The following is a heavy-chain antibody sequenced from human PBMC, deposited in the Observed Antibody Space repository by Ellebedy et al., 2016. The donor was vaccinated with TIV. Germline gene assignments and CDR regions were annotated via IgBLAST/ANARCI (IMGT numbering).Heavy chain of an antibody. Sequence: SETLSLTXTVSGGSISSYYWSWIRPPPGKGLEWIGYIYYSGTTKYNPSLKSRVTMSVDTSKNQFSLKLISVTAADTAVYYCARAGDGWGSRQLFWHYWGQGTLVTVSS. J-gene: IGHJ4*02. CDR3: ARAGDGWGSRQLFWHY. CDR2: IYYSGTT. V-gene: IGHV4-59*13. D-gene: IGHD3-10*01. CDR1: GGSISSYY.